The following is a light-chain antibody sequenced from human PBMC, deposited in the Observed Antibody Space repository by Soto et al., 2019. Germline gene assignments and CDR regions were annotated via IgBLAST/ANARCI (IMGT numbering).Light chain of an antibody. Sequence: QSALTQPASVSGSPGQSITISCTGTSSDVGSYNLVSWYQQHPGKAPKLMIYEVSKRPSGVSNRFSGSKSGNTASLTISGLQAEDEADYYCSYYAGSSSYVFGTGNKVP. V-gene: IGLV2-23*02. CDR2: EVS. CDR1: SSDVGSYNL. CDR3: SYYAGSSSYV. J-gene: IGLJ1*01.